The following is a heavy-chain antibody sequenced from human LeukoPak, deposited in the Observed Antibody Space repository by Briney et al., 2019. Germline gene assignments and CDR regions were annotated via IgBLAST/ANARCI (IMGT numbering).Heavy chain of an antibody. CDR3: ARDPGSSGQFDY. D-gene: IGHD6-19*01. CDR2: ISYDGTNK. CDR1: GFTFSSYA. J-gene: IGHJ4*02. V-gene: IGHV3-30-3*01. Sequence: GRSLRLSCAASGFTFSSYAMHWVRQAPGKGLEWVAVISYDGTNKYFADSVKGRFTISRDNSKNTLFLQMNSLRAEDTAVYYCARDPGSSGQFDYWGQGTLVTVSS.